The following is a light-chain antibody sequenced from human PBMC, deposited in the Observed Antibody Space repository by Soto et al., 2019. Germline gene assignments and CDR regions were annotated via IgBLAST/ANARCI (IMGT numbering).Light chain of an antibody. CDR3: QQFDSYPRT. CDR2: SAS. V-gene: IGKV1-13*02. Sequence: IQLTQSPSSLSASVGDRVTITCRASQGISSALAWYQQKPRKPPKVLIYSASSLESGVPSRFSGSGSGTEFTLTISSLQSEDFAIYYCQQFDSYPRTFGQGTKVEIK. J-gene: IGKJ1*01. CDR1: QGISSA.